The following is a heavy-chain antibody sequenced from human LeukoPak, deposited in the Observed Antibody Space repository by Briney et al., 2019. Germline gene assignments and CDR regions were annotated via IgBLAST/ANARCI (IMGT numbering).Heavy chain of an antibody. CDR1: GSPFSGYW. V-gene: IGHV3-74*01. Sequence: GGSLRLSCIASGSPFSGYWMHWVRQAPGKGLVWVSRIDNEARGTTYADSVRGRFTVSRDNAKNTLYLQMNSLRAEDTAVYYCARDLQWLVEGYYGMDVWGQGTTVTVSS. CDR3: ARDLQWLVEGYYGMDV. D-gene: IGHD6-19*01. J-gene: IGHJ6*02. CDR2: IDNEARGT.